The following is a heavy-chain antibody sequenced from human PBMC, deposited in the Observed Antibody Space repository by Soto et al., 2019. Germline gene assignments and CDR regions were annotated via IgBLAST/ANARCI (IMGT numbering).Heavy chain of an antibody. Sequence: PSETLSLTCIVSGGSISSKDFYWSWIRQHPGKGLEWIGYIYYSGNTYYNPSLKSRVTISVDTSKNQFSLKLSSVTAADTAVYYCARGLEAGYYANWFDPWGQGTLVTVSS. CDR2: IYYSGNT. CDR3: ARGLEAGYYANWFDP. D-gene: IGHD3-22*01. CDR1: GGSISSKDFY. J-gene: IGHJ5*02. V-gene: IGHV4-30-4*08.